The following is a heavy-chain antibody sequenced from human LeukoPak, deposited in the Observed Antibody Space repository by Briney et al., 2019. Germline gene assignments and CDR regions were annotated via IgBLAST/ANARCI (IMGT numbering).Heavy chain of an antibody. D-gene: IGHD2-2*01. CDR3: ARDTGYCSSTSCPESNYYYYGMDV. V-gene: IGHV3-30-3*01. CDR2: ISYDGSNK. Sequence: GGSLRLSCAASGFTFSSYTMNWLRQAPGKGLEWVAVISYDGSNKYYADSVKGRFTISRDNSKNTLYLQMNSLRAEDTAVYYCARDTGYCSSTSCPESNYYYYGMDVWGQGTTVTVSS. J-gene: IGHJ6*02. CDR1: GFTFSSYT.